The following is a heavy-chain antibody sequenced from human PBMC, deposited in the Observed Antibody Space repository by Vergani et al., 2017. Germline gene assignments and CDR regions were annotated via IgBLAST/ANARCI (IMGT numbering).Heavy chain of an antibody. V-gene: IGHV4-34*01. CDR3: ARGRGTRYSSSWYGGWFDP. D-gene: IGHD6-13*01. Sequence: QVQLQQWGAGLLKPSETLSLTCAVYGGSFSGYYWSCIRQPPGKGLEWIGEINHSGSTNYHPSFKSRVTISVDTSKNQFSLKLSSVTAADTAVYYCARGRGTRYSSSWYGGWFDPWGQGTLVTVSS. CDR1: GGSFSGYY. J-gene: IGHJ5*02. CDR2: INHSGST.